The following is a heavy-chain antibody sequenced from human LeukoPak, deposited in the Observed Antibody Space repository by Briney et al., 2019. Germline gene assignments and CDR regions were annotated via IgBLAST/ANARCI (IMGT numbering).Heavy chain of an antibody. V-gene: IGHV4-39*01. CDR2: IYYSGST. J-gene: IGHJ6*03. CDR1: GGSISSSSYY. Sequence: PSETLSLTCTVSGGSISSSSYYWGWIRQPPGKGLEWIGSIYYSGSTYYNPSLKSRVTISVDTSKNQFSLKLSSVTAADTAVYYCARHRYYYRSGSYYCAPYYMDVWGKGTTVTISS. CDR3: ARHRYYYRSGSYYCAPYYMDV. D-gene: IGHD3-10*01.